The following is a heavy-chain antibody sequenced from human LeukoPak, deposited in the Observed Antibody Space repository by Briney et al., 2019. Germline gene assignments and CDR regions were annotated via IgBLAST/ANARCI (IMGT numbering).Heavy chain of an antibody. V-gene: IGHV3-30*04. CDR3: ARDTTVTTRSYYMDV. CDR1: GFTFSSYA. J-gene: IGHJ6*03. CDR2: ISYDGSNK. Sequence: GGSLRLSRAASGFTFSSYAMHWVRQAPGKRLEWVAVISYDGSNKYYADSVKGRFTISRDNSKNTLYLQMNSLRAEDTAVYYCARDTTVTTRSYYMDVWGKGTTVTVSS. D-gene: IGHD4-17*01.